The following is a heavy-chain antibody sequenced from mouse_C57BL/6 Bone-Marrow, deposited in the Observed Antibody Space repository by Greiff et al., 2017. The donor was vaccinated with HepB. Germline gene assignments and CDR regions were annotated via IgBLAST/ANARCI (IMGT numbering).Heavy chain of an antibody. CDR2: IWSGGST. CDR3: ARSYYTMDY. V-gene: IGHV2-2*01. Sequence: VKLMESGPGLVQPSQCLSITCTASGFSFTSYGVHWVRQSPGKGLEWLGVIWSGGSTDYNAAFISRLSISKDNSTSQVFFKMNSLQADDTAIYYCARSYYTMDYWAQGTSVTVSS. J-gene: IGHJ4*01. CDR1: GFSFTSYG.